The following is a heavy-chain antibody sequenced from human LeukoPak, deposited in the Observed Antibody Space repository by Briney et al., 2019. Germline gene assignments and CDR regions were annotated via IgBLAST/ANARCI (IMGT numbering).Heavy chain of an antibody. CDR1: GGSISSYY. Sequence: SETLSLTCTVFGGSISSYYWSWIRQPPGKGLEWIGYIYYSGSTNYNPSLKSRVTISVDTSKNQFSLKLSSVTAADTAVYYCARGNDYRFDPWGQGTLVTVSS. D-gene: IGHD1-1*01. CDR3: ARGNDYRFDP. V-gene: IGHV4-59*01. CDR2: IYYSGST. J-gene: IGHJ5*02.